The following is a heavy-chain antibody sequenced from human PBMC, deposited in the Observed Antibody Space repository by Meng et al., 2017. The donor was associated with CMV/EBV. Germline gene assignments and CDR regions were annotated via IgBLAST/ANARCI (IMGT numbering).Heavy chain of an antibody. J-gene: IGHJ4*02. Sequence: GESLKISCTASGFTFGDYAMSWVRQAPGKGLEWVGFIRSKAYGGTTEYAASVKGRFTISRDDSKSIAYLQMNSLKTEDTAVYYCARGLQGLELLPYDFWSGYYTDFDYWGQGTLVTVSS. CDR2: IRSKAYGGTT. CDR3: ARGLQGLELLPYDFWSGYYTDFDY. V-gene: IGHV3-49*04. D-gene: IGHD3-3*01. CDR1: GFTFGDYA.